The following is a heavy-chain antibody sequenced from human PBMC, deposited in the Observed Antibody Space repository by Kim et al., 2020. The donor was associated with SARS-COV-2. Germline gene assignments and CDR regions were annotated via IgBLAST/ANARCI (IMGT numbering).Heavy chain of an antibody. CDR2: T. D-gene: IGHD3-3*02. CDR3: SRDLSGRQDM. Sequence: TNHAHSVRSRFTICRAHTKKKLYLQMNSLRGEDTAVYYCSRDLSGRQDMWGQGTMVTVSS. V-gene: IGHV3-74*01. J-gene: IGHJ3*02.